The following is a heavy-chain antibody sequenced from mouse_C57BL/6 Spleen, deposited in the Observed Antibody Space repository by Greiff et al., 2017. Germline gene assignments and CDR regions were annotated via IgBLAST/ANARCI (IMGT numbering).Heavy chain of an antibody. CDR1: GYTFTSYW. V-gene: IGHV1-64*01. D-gene: IGHD2-5*01. J-gene: IGHJ4*01. Sequence: VQLQQPGAELVKPGASVKLSCKASGYTFTSYWMHWVKQRPGQGLEWIGMIHPNSGSTNYNEKFKSKATLTVDKSSSTVYMQLSSLTSEDSAVYYCAREDDSNPLYAMDYWGQRTSVTVSS. CDR3: AREDDSNPLYAMDY. CDR2: IHPNSGST.